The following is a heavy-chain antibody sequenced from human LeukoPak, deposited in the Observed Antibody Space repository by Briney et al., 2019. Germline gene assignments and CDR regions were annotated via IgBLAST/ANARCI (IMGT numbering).Heavy chain of an antibody. CDR3: AKRAVAGTGRGFDI. V-gene: IGHV3-23*01. J-gene: IGHJ3*02. CDR1: GFTFSSYA. CDR2: ISGSGDRT. Sequence: GGSLRLSCAASGFTFSSYAMNWVRQAPGRGLEGVSLISGSGDRTDYADSVKGRFTISRDNSKNTLYLQINSLRADDTAVYYCAKRAVAGTGRGFDIWGQGTLVTVSS. D-gene: IGHD6-19*01.